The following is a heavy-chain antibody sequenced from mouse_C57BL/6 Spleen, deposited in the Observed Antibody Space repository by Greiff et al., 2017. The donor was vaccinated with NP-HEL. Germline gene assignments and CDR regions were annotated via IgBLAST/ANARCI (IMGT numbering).Heavy chain of an antibody. Sequence: VQLQQSGPELVKPGASVKISCKASGYTFTDYYMNWVKQSHGKSLEWIGDINPNNGGTSYNQKFKGKATLTVDKSSSTAYMELRSLTSEDSAVYYCARGTDDGYYEGFAYWGQGTLVTVSA. CDR3: ARGTDDGYYEGFAY. D-gene: IGHD2-3*01. J-gene: IGHJ3*01. CDR2: INPNNGGT. CDR1: GYTFTDYY. V-gene: IGHV1-26*01.